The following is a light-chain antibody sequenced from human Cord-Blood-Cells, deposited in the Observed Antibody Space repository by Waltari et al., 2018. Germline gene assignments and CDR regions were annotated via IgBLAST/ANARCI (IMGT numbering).Light chain of an antibody. J-gene: IGLJ3*02. Sequence: QSVLTQPPSASGTPGQRVTISCSGSSSNIGSNTVTWYQQPPGTAPKPPIYSNKQRPPGVPVRFSGSKSGTSASLAISGLQSEDEADYYCAAWDDSLNGPVFGGGTKLTVL. CDR2: SNK. V-gene: IGLV1-44*01. CDR3: AAWDDSLNGPV. CDR1: SSNIGSNT.